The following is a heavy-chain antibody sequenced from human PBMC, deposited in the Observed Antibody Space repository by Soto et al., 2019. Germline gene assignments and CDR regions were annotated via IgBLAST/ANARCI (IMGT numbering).Heavy chain of an antibody. CDR3: ARGRYYDFWSGPKSRWFDP. Sequence: ASVKVSCKASGYTFTSYAIHWVRQAPGQRLEWMGWINAGNGNTKYSQKFQGRVTITRDTSASTAYMELSSLRSEDTAVYYRARGRYYDFWSGPKSRWFDPWGQGTLVTVSS. D-gene: IGHD3-3*01. CDR1: GYTFTSYA. V-gene: IGHV1-3*01. J-gene: IGHJ5*02. CDR2: INAGNGNT.